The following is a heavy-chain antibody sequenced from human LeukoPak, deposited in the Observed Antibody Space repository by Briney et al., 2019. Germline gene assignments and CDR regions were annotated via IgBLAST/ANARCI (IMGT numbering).Heavy chain of an antibody. CDR1: GGSISSGGYY. V-gene: IGHV4-31*03. D-gene: IGHD6-13*01. Sequence: PSETLSLTCTVSGGSISSGGYYWSWIRQRPGKGLEWIGYIYYSGSTYYNPSLKSRVTISVDTSKNQFSLKLSSVTAADTAVYYCARVIGGGSSRYFDYWGQGTLVTVSS. CDR3: ARVIGGGSSRYFDY. CDR2: IYYSGST. J-gene: IGHJ4*02.